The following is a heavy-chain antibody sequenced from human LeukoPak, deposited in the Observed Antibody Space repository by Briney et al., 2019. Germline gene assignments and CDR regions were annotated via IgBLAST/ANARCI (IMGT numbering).Heavy chain of an antibody. V-gene: IGHV3-NL1*01. Sequence: QAGGSLRLTCAASGFTFSSYGMHWVRQAPGKGLEWVAVIYSGGSIYYADSVNGRFTISRDNSKNTLYLQMNSLRAEDTAVYYCARHRVISTRNFEYRGQGTLVTVSS. CDR3: ARHRVISTRNFEY. D-gene: IGHD2-21*01. J-gene: IGHJ4*02. CDR2: IYSGGSI. CDR1: GFTFSSYG.